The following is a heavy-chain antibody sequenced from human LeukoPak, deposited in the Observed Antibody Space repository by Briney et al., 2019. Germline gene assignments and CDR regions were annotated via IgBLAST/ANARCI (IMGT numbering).Heavy chain of an antibody. CDR2: IYYSGST. D-gene: IGHD6-13*01. V-gene: IGHV4-59*01. CDR1: GGSISSYY. Sequence: SETLSLTCTVSGGSISSYYWSWIRQPLGKGLEWIGYIYYSGSTNYNPSLKSRVTISVDTSKNQFSLKLSSVTAADTAVYYCARDSTLAAAGHNWFDPWGQGTLVTVSS. CDR3: ARDSTLAAAGHNWFDP. J-gene: IGHJ5*02.